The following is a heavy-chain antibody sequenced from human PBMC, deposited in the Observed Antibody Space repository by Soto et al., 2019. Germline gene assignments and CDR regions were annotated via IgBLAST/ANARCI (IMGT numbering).Heavy chain of an antibody. J-gene: IGHJ6*02. Sequence: ASVKVSCKASGYTFTSYYMHWVRQAPGQGLEWMGIINPSGGSTSYAQKFQGRVTMTRDTSTSTAYMELSSLRSDDTAVYYCARDLRVRGVLGFYYYYGMDVWGQGTTVTVSS. V-gene: IGHV1-46*01. D-gene: IGHD3-10*01. CDR3: ARDLRVRGVLGFYYYYGMDV. CDR2: INPSGGST. CDR1: GYTFTSYY.